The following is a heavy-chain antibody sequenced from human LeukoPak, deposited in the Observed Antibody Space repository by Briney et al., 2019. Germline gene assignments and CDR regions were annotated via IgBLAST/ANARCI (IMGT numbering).Heavy chain of an antibody. CDR1: GDSISRSGYY. D-gene: IGHD1-26*01. CDR2: IYYSGST. CDR3: ARHEYSGSYYRLSWFNP. V-gene: IGHV4-39*01. J-gene: IGHJ5*02. Sequence: SETLSLTCAVSGDSISRSGYYCGSIRQPPGKGLGWIASIYYSGSTHYNPSLKSRVTISVDTSKNQLALKLSSLTAADTAVYYCARHEYSGSYYRLSWFNPGGQGTLVTVSS.